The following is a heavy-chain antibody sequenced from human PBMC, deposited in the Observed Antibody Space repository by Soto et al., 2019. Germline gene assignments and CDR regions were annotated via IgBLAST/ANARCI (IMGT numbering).Heavy chain of an antibody. J-gene: IGHJ6*04. V-gene: IGHV3-66*01. CDR3: ARDDVLWDGGRCYGIPLDV. CDR1: GFTVSSKY. D-gene: IGHD2-15*01. CDR2: IQSGGTT. Sequence: GGSLRLSCAASGFTVSSKYMTWVRQAPGKGLEWVSLIQSGGTTYYADSVKGRFTISRDTSENTLHLQMDSLRVEDTAVYYCARDDVLWDGGRCYGIPLDVWGKGITVTVSS.